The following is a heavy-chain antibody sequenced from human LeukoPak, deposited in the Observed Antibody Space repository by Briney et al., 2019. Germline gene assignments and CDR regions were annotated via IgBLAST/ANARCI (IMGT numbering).Heavy chain of an antibody. CDR1: GFTFSTYT. V-gene: IGHV3-64D*06. D-gene: IGHD5-12*01. CDR2: ISSNGGST. J-gene: IGHJ4*02. CDR3: VKDATVATFDF. Sequence: GGSLRLSCSASGFTFSTYTIHWVRQAPGKGLEYVSGISSNGGSTYYADSVKGRFTISRDNSKNTLYLHMSSLRPEDTAVYHCVKDATVATFDFWGQGTLVTVSS.